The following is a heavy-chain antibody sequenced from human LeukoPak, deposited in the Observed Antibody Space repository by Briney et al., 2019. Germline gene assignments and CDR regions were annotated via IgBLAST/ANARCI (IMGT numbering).Heavy chain of an antibody. CDR2: INPNTGGT. V-gene: IGHV1-2*02. J-gene: IGHJ4*02. D-gene: IGHD1-1*01. CDR3: AREGAPQLSSYFDH. Sequence: GASVKLSCKASGYTFTAYYIHWVRQAPGQGLEWMGWINPNTGGTNFAQRCQGRVTVTRDTSINTAYMELSSLRSDDTAMYYCAREGAPQLSSYFDHWGQGTLVTVSS. CDR1: GYTFTAYY.